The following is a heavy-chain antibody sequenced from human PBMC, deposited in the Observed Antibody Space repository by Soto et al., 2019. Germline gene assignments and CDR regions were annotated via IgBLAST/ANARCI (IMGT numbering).Heavy chain of an antibody. CDR3: AMLGGWSGGSSGMDV. CDR1: GLIFSDYH. V-gene: IGHV3-72*01. CDR2: IRRKANNYTT. D-gene: IGHD6-19*01. J-gene: IGHJ6*02. Sequence: PGGSLRLSCAASGLIFSDYHMDWVRQAPGKGLEWVGRIRRKANNYTTEYAASVKGRFTISRDDSKNSLYLQMNSLKSEDTAVYYCAMLGGWSGGSSGMDVWGQGTTVTVS.